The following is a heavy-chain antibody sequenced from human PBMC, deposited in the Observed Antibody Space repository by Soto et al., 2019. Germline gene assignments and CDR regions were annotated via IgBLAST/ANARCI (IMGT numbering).Heavy chain of an antibody. V-gene: IGHV1-69*12. CDR1: GGTFSSYA. Sequence: QVQLVQSGAEVKKPGSSVKVSCKASGGTFSSYAISWVRQAPGQGLEWMGGIIPIFGTANYAQKFQGRVTITADESTSTAYMELSSLRSEDTAVYYCARDSGSAEMATITWILDYWGQGTLVTVSS. D-gene: IGHD5-12*01. CDR2: IIPIFGTA. J-gene: IGHJ4*02. CDR3: ARDSGSAEMATITWILDY.